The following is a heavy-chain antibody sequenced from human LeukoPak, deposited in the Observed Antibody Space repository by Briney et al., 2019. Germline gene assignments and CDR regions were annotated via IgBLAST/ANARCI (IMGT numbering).Heavy chain of an antibody. Sequence: PSETLSLTCAVYGGSFSGYYWSWIRQPPGKGLEWIGEINHSGSTNYNPSLKSRVTISVDTSKNQFSLTLSSVTAADTAVYYCARRGYYYDSSGYLPFDYWGQGTLVTVSS. CDR3: ARRGYYYDSSGYLPFDY. V-gene: IGHV4-34*01. J-gene: IGHJ4*02. CDR1: GGSFSGYY. CDR2: INHSGST. D-gene: IGHD3-22*01.